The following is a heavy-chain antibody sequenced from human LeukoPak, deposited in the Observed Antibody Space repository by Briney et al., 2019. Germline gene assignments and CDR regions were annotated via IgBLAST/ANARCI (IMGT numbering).Heavy chain of an antibody. CDR1: GGSISSSSYY. CDR3: ARTNIAAAYFDY. Sequence: SETLSLTCTVSGGSISSSSYYWGRIRQPPGKGLEWIGNIHYSGSTYYNRSLKSRVTISVDTSKNHFSLKLSSVSAADTAVYYCARTNIAAAYFDYWGQGTLVTVSS. J-gene: IGHJ4*02. V-gene: IGHV4-39*02. D-gene: IGHD6-13*01. CDR2: IHYSGST.